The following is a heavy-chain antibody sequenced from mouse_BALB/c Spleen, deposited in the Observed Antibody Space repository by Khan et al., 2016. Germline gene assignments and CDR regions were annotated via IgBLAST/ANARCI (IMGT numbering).Heavy chain of an antibody. Sequence: EVQLQESGPSLVKLSQTLSLTCSVTGDSITSGYWNWIRKFPGNKLEYMGYISHSGSTYYNPSLKSRISITRDTSKNQYYLQLNSVTTEDTATYYCASCGGGTYVRGMDYWGQGTSVTVSS. D-gene: IGHD1-1*02. CDR1: GDSITSGY. CDR2: ISHSGST. CDR3: ASCGGGTYVRGMDY. J-gene: IGHJ4*01. V-gene: IGHV3-8*02.